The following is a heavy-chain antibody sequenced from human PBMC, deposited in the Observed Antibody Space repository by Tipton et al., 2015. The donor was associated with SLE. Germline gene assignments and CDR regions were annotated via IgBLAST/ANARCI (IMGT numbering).Heavy chain of an antibody. J-gene: IGHJ4*02. V-gene: IGHV3-53*05. Sequence: SLRLSCAASGFTVSSNYMSWVRQAPGKGLEWVSVIYLGGTTFYADSVKGRFTISRDDSKNTLYLQMNSLRPEDAAVYYCARGEWKYFFDHWGQGTLVSVSS. CDR1: GFTVSSNY. CDR3: ARGEWKYFFDH. CDR2: IYLGGTT. D-gene: IGHD3-3*01.